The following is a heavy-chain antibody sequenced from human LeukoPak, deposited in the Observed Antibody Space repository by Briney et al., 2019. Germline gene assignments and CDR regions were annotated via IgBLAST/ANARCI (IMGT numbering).Heavy chain of an antibody. V-gene: IGHV1-18*01. Sequence: ASVKVSCKASGYTFSSYGITWVRQAPGQGLEWMGRISAYNGNTNYAQKFQGRLTMTTDTSTSTAYVDLRSLRSDDTAVYYCARDSADCSGGSCFSAEYFQYWGQGTLVTVSS. D-gene: IGHD2-15*01. CDR3: ARDSADCSGGSCFSAEYFQY. CDR2: ISAYNGNT. CDR1: GYTFSSYG. J-gene: IGHJ1*01.